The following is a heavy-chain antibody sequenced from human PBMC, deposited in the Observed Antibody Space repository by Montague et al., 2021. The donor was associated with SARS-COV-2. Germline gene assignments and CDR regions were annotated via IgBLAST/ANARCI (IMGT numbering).Heavy chain of an antibody. V-gene: IGHV4-34*01. J-gene: IGHJ4*02. Sequence: SETLSLTCAVYGESFSGYYWTWIRQSPGRGLEWIAEINDGGTTNYNWSLNSRVTISVDTSKNQFSLKLSSVTVADTAVYYCTRWDPQIRTLFGFRGKAADDYGGQGTLVTVSS. D-gene: IGHD4-23*01. CDR1: GESFSGYY. CDR3: TRWDPQIRTLFGFRGKAADDY. CDR2: INDGGTT.